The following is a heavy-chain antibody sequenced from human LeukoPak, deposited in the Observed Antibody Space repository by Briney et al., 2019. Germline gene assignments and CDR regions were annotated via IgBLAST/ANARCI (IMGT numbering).Heavy chain of an antibody. D-gene: IGHD6-6*01. CDR3: ARRGRSSSNFDF. CDR2: IDPTDSYT. Sequence: GESLKISCKGSGYIFTSYWITWVRQMPGKGLEWMGMIDPTDSYTNYSPSFQSHVTISTDKSISTAYLHWTSLKASDTAIYYCARRGRSSSNFDFWGQGTLVTVSS. J-gene: IGHJ4*02. V-gene: IGHV5-10-1*01. CDR1: GYIFTSYW.